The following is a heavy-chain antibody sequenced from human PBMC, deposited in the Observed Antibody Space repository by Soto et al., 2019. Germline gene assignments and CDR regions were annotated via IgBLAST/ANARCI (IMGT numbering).Heavy chain of an antibody. V-gene: IGHV3-30-3*01. D-gene: IGHD3-22*01. CDR1: GFTFSSYA. CDR3: ARDPRKDSCDYPFDF. Sequence: GGSMRLSCAASGFTFSSYAMHWVRQAPGKGLEWVAVISYDGSNKYYADSVKGRFTISRDNSKNTLYLRMNSLRAEDTDVYYCARDPRKDSCDYPFDFWGQGTTVTVSS. J-gene: IGHJ6*02. CDR2: ISYDGSNK.